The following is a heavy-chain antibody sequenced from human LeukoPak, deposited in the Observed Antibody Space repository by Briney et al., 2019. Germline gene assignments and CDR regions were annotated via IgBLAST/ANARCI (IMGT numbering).Heavy chain of an antibody. V-gene: IGHV1-18*01. D-gene: IGHD1-26*01. J-gene: IGHJ6*03. Sequence: ASVKVSCKASGYTFTSYGISWVRQAPGQRLEWMGWISAYNGNTNYAQKLQGRVTMTTDTSTSTAYMELRSLRSEDTAVYYCARDPDNPGATSPYYYYYYMDVWGKGTTVTVSS. CDR1: GYTFTSYG. CDR2: ISAYNGNT. CDR3: ARDPDNPGATSPYYYYYYMDV.